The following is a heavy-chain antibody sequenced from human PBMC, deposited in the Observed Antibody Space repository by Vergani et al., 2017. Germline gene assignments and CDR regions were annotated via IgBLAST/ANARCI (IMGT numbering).Heavy chain of an antibody. D-gene: IGHD1-7*01. V-gene: IGHV3-7*01. CDR1: GFTLSSHA. CDR3: ARGNSLGSY. Sequence: VQLEESGGGVVQPGRSLRLSCAGSGFTLSSHAMHWVRQAPGKGLEWVAAIKEDGSEKQYVDSVKGRFTISRDNAKKSLYLQMNSLRGEDTAVYYCARGNSLGSYWGQGTLVTVSP. J-gene: IGHJ4*02. CDR2: IKEDGSEK.